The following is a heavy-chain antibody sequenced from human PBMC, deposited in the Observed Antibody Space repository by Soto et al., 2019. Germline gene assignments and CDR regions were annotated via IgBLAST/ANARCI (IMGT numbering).Heavy chain of an antibody. V-gene: IGHV3-30-3*01. D-gene: IGHD6-13*01. CDR1: GFTFSSYA. J-gene: IGHJ5*02. Sequence: PGGSLRLSCAASGFTFSSYAMHWVRQAPGKGLEWVAVISYDGSNKYYADSVKGRFTISRDNSKNTLYLQMNSLRAEDTAVYYCARAGPQQHPGFDPWGQGTLVTVSS. CDR2: ISYDGSNK. CDR3: ARAGPQQHPGFDP.